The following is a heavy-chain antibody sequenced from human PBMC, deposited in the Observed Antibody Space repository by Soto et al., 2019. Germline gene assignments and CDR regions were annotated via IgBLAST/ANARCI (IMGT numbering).Heavy chain of an antibody. CDR3: ARTYYYDSSGQIYYYYGMDV. CDR1: GYSFTSYW. D-gene: IGHD3-22*01. CDR2: IDPSDSYT. J-gene: IGHJ6*02. Sequence: PGESLKISCKGSGYSFTSYWISWVRQMPGKGLEGMGRIDPSDSYTNYSPSFQGHVTISADKSISTAYLQWSSLKASDTAMYYCARTYYYDSSGQIYYYYGMDVWGQGTTVTVSS. V-gene: IGHV5-10-1*01.